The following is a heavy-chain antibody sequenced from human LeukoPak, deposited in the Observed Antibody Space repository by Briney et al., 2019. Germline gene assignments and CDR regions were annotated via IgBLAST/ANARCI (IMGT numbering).Heavy chain of an antibody. CDR3: AKVPGGKGGGMADY. V-gene: IGHV3-30*18. J-gene: IGHJ4*02. Sequence: QTSETLSLTCAVYGVSFSGYYWSWIRQAPGKGLEWVAVISYDGSNKYYADSVKGRFTISRDNSKNTLYLQMNSLRAEDTAVYYCAKVPGGKGGGMADYWGQGTLVTVSS. D-gene: IGHD4-23*01. CDR2: ISYDGSNK. CDR1: GVSFSGYY.